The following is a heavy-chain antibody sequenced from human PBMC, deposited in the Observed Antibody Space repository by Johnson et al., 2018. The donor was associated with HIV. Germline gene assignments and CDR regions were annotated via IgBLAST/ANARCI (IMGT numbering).Heavy chain of an antibody. CDR2: ISYDGSDK. CDR3: PRETNSAMAGDAFDI. V-gene: IGHV3-30*04. J-gene: IGHJ3*02. CDR1: GFTFSSYA. Sequence: QVQLVESGGGVVQPGRSLRLSCAASGFTFSSYAMHWVRQAPGKGLEWVAAISYDGSDKYYADSVKGRFTISRDSSKNTLYLQMNSLRAEDMAVYYCPRETNSAMAGDAFDIWGQGTMVTVSS. D-gene: IGHD5-18*01.